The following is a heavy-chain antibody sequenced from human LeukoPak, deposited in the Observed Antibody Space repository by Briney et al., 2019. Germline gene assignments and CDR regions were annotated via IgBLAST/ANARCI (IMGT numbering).Heavy chain of an antibody. CDR1: GFTVSSNY. D-gene: IGHD3-16*02. J-gene: IGHJ4*02. Sequence: GGSLRLSCAASGFTVSSNYMSWVRQAPGKGLEWVSVIYSGGSTYYADSVKGRFTISRDNSKNTLYLQMNSLRAEDTAVYYCARGGTFDYVWGSYRPYYFDYWGQGTLVTVSS. CDR3: ARGGTFDYVWGSYRPYYFDY. CDR2: IYSGGST. V-gene: IGHV3-66*01.